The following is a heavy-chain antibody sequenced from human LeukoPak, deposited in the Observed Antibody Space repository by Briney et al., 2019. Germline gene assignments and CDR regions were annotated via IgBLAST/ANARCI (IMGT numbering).Heavy chain of an antibody. V-gene: IGHV3-73*01. CDR3: TRLIDIVVVPAADKFDY. D-gene: IGHD2-2*01. CDR1: GFTFSGSA. J-gene: IGHJ4*02. Sequence: GGSLRLYCAASGFTFSGSAMHWVRQASGKGLEWVGRIRSKANSYATAYAASVKGRFTISRDDSKNTAYLQMNSLKTEDTAVYYCTRLIDIVVVPAADKFDYWGQGTLVTVSS. CDR2: IRSKANSYAT.